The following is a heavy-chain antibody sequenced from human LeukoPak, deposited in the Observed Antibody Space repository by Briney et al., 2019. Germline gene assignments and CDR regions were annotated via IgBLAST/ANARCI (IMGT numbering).Heavy chain of an antibody. V-gene: IGHV4-38-2*02. Sequence: PSETLSLTCTESGYSISSGYYWGWIRQPPGRGLEWIGSMYHSGSTYYNPSLKSRVIISVDTSKNQFSLKLSSVTAADTAVYYCARVFLYNWFDPWGQGTLVTVSS. J-gene: IGHJ5*02. CDR3: ARVFLYNWFDP. CDR2: MYHSGST. CDR1: GYSISSGYY.